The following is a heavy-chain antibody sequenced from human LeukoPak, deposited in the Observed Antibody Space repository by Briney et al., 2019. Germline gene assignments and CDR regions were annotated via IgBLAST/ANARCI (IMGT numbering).Heavy chain of an antibody. CDR3: ARDDSYGYYYYGMDV. CDR1: GYTFTGYY. CDR2: ISAYNGNT. J-gene: IGHJ6*02. V-gene: IGHV1-18*04. Sequence: ASVKVSCKASGYTFTGYYMHWVRQAPGQGLEWMGWISAYNGNTNYAQKLQGRVTMTTDTSTSTAYMELRSLRSDDTAVYYCARDDSYGYYYYGMDVWGQGTTVTVSS. D-gene: IGHD5-18*01.